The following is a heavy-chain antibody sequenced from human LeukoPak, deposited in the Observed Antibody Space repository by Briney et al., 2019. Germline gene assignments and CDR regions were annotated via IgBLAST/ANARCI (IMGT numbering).Heavy chain of an antibody. J-gene: IGHJ4*02. D-gene: IGHD2-2*01. CDR3: AKDGANYAKDY. V-gene: IGHV3-30*02. Sequence: PGGSLRLSCVATGFSFSKYGIHWVRQAPGKGLEWVAYIPDDGINKSYADSVKGRFTISRDDSKYTLYLQMNRLRAEDTAVFYCAKDGANYAKDYWGQGTLVTVSS. CDR1: GFSFSKYG. CDR2: IPDDGINK.